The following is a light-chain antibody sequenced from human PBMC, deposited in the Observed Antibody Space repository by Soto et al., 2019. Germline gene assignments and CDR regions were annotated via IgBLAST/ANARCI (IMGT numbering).Light chain of an antibody. Sequence: EIVMTQSPATLSVSPGERATLSCRASQNVSSNLAWYQQEPGQTPRLLIFGASTRATGIPARFSGSGSGTEFTLTFTSLQSEDFAVYYCQHYSNWPPTWTFGQGTKVDIK. CDR2: GAS. V-gene: IGKV3-15*01. CDR3: QHYSNWPPTWT. CDR1: QNVSSN. J-gene: IGKJ1*01.